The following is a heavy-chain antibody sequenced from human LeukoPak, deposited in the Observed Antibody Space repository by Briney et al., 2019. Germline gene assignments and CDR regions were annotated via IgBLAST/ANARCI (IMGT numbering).Heavy chain of an antibody. CDR1: GFTFGGYA. CDR3: ARDGVAELMSALDY. J-gene: IGHJ4*02. V-gene: IGHV3-9*01. CDR2: ISWNSGTI. Sequence: PGGSLRLSCAASGFTFGGYAMDWVRQAPREGLEWVSGISWNSGTIGYADSVKGRFTISRDNAKNSLYLQMNSLRAEDTAVYYCARDGVAELMSALDYWGQGILVTVSS. D-gene: IGHD1-26*01.